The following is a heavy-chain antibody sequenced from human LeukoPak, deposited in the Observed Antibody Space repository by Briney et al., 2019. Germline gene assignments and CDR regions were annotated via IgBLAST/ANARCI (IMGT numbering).Heavy chain of an antibody. J-gene: IGHJ4*02. Sequence: GGSLRLSCVASGFIFSNYAMTWVRQAPGKGLEWVSGISGSGGSTYYADSVRGRFTISRDNFKNTVDLQMSSLGAEDTAIYYCARTGVGGGYRFDYWGQGTLVTVSS. CDR3: ARTGVGGGYRFDY. CDR1: GFIFSNYA. D-gene: IGHD1-26*01. V-gene: IGHV3-23*01. CDR2: ISGSGGST.